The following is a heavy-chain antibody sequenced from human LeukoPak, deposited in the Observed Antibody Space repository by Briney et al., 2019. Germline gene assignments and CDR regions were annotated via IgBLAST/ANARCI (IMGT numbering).Heavy chain of an antibody. CDR1: GGSISSGGYS. CDR2: IYHSGST. D-gene: IGHD1-26*01. J-gene: IGHJ4*02. Sequence: SETLSLTCAVSGGSISSGGYSWSWIRQPPGKGLEWIGYIYHSGSTYYNPSLKSRVTISVDTSKNQFSLKLSSVTAADTAVYYCAPNIVGAPFDYWGQGTLVTVSS. V-gene: IGHV4-30-2*01. CDR3: APNIVGAPFDY.